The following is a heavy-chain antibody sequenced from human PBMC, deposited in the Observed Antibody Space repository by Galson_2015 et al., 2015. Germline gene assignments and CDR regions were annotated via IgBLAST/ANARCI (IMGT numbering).Heavy chain of an antibody. Sequence: QSGADVTKPGESLKISCTGAGSSFDGYWNGGVRQMPGKGLEGMEIIYPGDSDTRATPSCQGQVTISAEKSISTAYLQWSSLKASDTAMYYCACRITTIWAFDIWGQGTMVTVSS. D-gene: IGHD3-10*01. J-gene: IGHJ3*02. V-gene: IGHV5-51*01. CDR1: GSSFDGYW. CDR2: IYPGDSDT. CDR3: ACRITTIWAFDI.